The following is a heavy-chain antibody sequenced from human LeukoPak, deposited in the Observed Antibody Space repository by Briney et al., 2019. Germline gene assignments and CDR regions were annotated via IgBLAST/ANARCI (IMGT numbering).Heavy chain of an antibody. CDR3: AKDRPYYDSSGYPT. CDR2: IKQDGSEK. CDR1: GFTFSSYW. Sequence: SGGSLRLSCAASGFTFSSYWMSWVRQAPGKGLEWVANIKQDGSEKYYVDSVKGRFTISRDNAKNSLYLQMNSLRAEDTAVYYCAKDRPYYDSSGYPTWGQGTLVTVSS. D-gene: IGHD3-22*01. V-gene: IGHV3-7*03. J-gene: IGHJ5*02.